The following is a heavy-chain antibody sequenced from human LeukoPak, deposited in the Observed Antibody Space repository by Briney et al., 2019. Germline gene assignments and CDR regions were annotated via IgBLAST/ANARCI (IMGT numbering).Heavy chain of an antibody. CDR3: ARILYCTSISCYSS. CDR2: IDPDGSNT. J-gene: IGHJ1*01. Sequence: GGSLRLSCAASGFTFSNYWMHWVRQAPGKGLVWVSRIDPDGSNTTYADSVKGRFTISRDNAKNTLYLQMNSLRAEDTAVYYCARILYCTSISCYSSWGQGSLGTVSS. CDR1: GFTFSNYW. D-gene: IGHD2-2*01. V-gene: IGHV3-74*01.